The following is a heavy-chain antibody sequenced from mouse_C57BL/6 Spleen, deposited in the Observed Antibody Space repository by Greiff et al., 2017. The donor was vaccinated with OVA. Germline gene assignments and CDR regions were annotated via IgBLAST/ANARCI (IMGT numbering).Heavy chain of an antibody. Sequence: EVMLVESEGGLVQPGSSMKLSCTASGFTFSDYYMAWVRQVPEKGLEWVANINYDGSSTYYLDSLKSRFIISRDNAKNILYLQMSSLKSEDTATYYCASLDGYYAMDYWGQGTSVTVSS. CDR2: INYDGSST. D-gene: IGHD2-3*01. J-gene: IGHJ4*01. V-gene: IGHV5-16*01. CDR1: GFTFSDYY. CDR3: ASLDGYYAMDY.